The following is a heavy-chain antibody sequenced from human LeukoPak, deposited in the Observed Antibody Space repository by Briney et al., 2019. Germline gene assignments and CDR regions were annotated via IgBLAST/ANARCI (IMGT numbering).Heavy chain of an antibody. Sequence: GASVKVSCKASGYTFTSYGISWVRQAPGQGLEWMGWVSANNGDTNYAQILQGRVTMTTDTSTSTAYMELRSLTSDDTAVYYCARWTSGWWNWFDPWGQGTLVTVSS. CDR1: GYTFTSYG. D-gene: IGHD6-19*01. CDR3: ARWTSGWWNWFDP. V-gene: IGHV1-18*01. J-gene: IGHJ5*02. CDR2: VSANNGDT.